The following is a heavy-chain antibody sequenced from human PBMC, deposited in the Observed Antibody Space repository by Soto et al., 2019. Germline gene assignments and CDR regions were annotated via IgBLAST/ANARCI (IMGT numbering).Heavy chain of an antibody. Sequence: ASVKVSCTASGYTFTSYDINWVRQATGQGLEWMGWMNPNSGNTGYAQKFQGRVTMTRNTSISTAYMELSSLRSEDTAVYYCARGSGRTGDFWSGYYKEYYFDYWGQGTLVTVSS. V-gene: IGHV1-8*01. CDR2: MNPNSGNT. CDR3: ARGSGRTGDFWSGYYKEYYFDY. D-gene: IGHD3-3*01. CDR1: GYTFTSYD. J-gene: IGHJ4*02.